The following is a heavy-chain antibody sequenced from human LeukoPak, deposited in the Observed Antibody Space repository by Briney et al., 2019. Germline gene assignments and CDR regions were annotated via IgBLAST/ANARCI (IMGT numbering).Heavy chain of an antibody. CDR3: ARGGWYQLP. J-gene: IGHJ4*02. V-gene: IGHV3-7*05. CDR1: GFSLSTYW. D-gene: IGHD2-2*01. Sequence: GGSLRLSCAASGFSLSTYWMSWVRQATGKGPEWVANIKQDGSEKNYVDSVKGRFTISRDNARNSLYLQMNSLRAEDTAVYYCARGGWYQLPWGQGTLVTISS. CDR2: IKQDGSEK.